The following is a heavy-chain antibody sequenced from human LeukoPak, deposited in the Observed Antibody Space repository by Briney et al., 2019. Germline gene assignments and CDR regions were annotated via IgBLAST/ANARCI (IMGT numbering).Heavy chain of an antibody. CDR1: GYTFTVFY. V-gene: IGHV1-2*02. D-gene: IGHD4-11*01. CDR2: INPKSGGT. CDR3: ARDPIDYIGGIDY. Sequence: ASVTVSFKASGYTFTVFYIHWVRQAPGQGREGMGWINPKSGGTNSAQKFQGRVTMTRDTSISTAYMELSSLRSDDTPVYYCARDPIDYIGGIDYWGQGTLVTVSS. J-gene: IGHJ4*02.